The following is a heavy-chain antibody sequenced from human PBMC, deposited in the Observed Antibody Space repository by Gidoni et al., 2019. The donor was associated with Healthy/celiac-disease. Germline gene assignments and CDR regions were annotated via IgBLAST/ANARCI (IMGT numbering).Heavy chain of an antibody. CDR1: GGSISSGSYY. CDR2: IYTSGST. V-gene: IGHV4-61*02. J-gene: IGHJ5*02. CDR3: ARDNSWSSGWYGYWFDP. Sequence: QVQLQESGPGLVKPSQTLSLTCTVSGGSISSGSYYWSWIRQPAGKGLEWIVRIYTSGSTNYNPSLKSRVTISVDTSKNQFSLKLSSVTAADTAVYYCARDNSWSSGWYGYWFDPWGQGTLVTVSS. D-gene: IGHD6-19*01.